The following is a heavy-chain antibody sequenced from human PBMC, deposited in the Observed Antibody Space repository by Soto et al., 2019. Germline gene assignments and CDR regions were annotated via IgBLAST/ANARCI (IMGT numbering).Heavy chain of an antibody. CDR1: GFPFSTYW. Sequence: GGSLRLSCAVSGFPFSTYWMSWVRQLSGKGLEWVANINQDGSVTNYVDSVRGRFTISRDNAKNSLYLQMNSLRVEDTAIYYCARPFRGGPITWSDWGQGTLVTV. J-gene: IGHJ4*02. D-gene: IGHD3-3*01. V-gene: IGHV3-7*01. CDR2: INQDGSVT. CDR3: ARPFRGGPITWSD.